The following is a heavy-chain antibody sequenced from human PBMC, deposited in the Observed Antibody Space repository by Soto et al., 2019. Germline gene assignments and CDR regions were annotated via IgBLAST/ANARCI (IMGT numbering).Heavy chain of an antibody. CDR3: AKVAPSISILWEFYH. J-gene: IGHJ4*02. CDR2: ISHDGNKE. CDR1: GFTFSNYG. Sequence: QLVESGGDVVQPGRSLRLSCAASGFTFSNYGIHWVRQAPGKGLEWVAVISHDGNKEYYADSVKGRFTVSRDNSKKTVYLQMNSRRAEDTSMYYCAKVAPSISILWEFYHWGPGTLVTVSS. V-gene: IGHV3-30*18. D-gene: IGHD2-21*01.